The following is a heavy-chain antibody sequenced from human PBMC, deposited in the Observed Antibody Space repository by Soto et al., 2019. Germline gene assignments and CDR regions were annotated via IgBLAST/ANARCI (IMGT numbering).Heavy chain of an antibody. CDR1: GFTFSSYA. CDR3: ARDEGLMLAIHYYYGMDV. V-gene: IGHV3-30-3*01. D-gene: IGHD2-8*01. Sequence: QVQLVESGGGVVQPGRSLRLSCAASGFTFSSYAMHWVRQAPGKGLEWVAVISYVGSNKYYAGSVKGRFTISRDNSKNTLYLQMNSLRAEDTAVYYCARDEGLMLAIHYYYGMDVWGQGTTVTVSS. J-gene: IGHJ6*02. CDR2: ISYVGSNK.